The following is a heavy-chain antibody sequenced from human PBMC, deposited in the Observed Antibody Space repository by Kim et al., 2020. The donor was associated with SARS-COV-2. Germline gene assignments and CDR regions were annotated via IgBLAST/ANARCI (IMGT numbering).Heavy chain of an antibody. CDR2: ISSSSSYR. V-gene: IGHV3-21*06. CDR3: ARDSVERTPYTTAGWFDP. CDR1: GFTFSSYT. J-gene: IGHJ5*02. D-gene: IGHD1-1*01. Sequence: GGSLRLSCAASGFTFSSYTMNWVRQAPGKGLEWVSSISSSSSYRYYADSVRGRFTISRDNAKSSLYLQMNSLRAEDTAMYYCARDSVERTPYTTAGWFDPWGQGTLVTVSS.